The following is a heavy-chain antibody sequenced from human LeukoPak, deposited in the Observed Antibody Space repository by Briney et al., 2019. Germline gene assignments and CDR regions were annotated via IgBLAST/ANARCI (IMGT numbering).Heavy chain of an antibody. Sequence: GGSLRLSCAASGFTFDDYGMSWVRQAPGKGLEWVSGINWNGGSTGYADSVKGRFTISRDNAKNSLYLQMNSLRAEDTAVYYCARGMTDYYYGSGNEVDYWGQGTLVTVSS. CDR3: ARGMTDYYYGSGNEVDY. J-gene: IGHJ4*02. V-gene: IGHV3-20*04. D-gene: IGHD3-10*01. CDR1: GFTFDDYG. CDR2: INWNGGST.